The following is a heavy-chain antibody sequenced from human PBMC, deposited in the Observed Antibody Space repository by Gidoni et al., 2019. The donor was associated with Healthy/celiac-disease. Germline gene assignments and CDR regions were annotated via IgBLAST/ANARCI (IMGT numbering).Heavy chain of an antibody. CDR3: AKDFEYSYGYVMDYAQIYYFDY. CDR2: ISGSGGST. V-gene: IGHV3-23*01. Sequence: VQLLESGGGLVQPGWSLRLSCPASGFTFSSSAIRWVRQAPGKGLEWVSAISGSGGSTYYADSVKGRFTISRENSKNTLYLQMNSLRAEDTAVYYCAKDFEYSYGYVMDYAQIYYFDYWGQGTLVTVSS. CDR1: GFTFSSSA. J-gene: IGHJ4*02. D-gene: IGHD5-18*01.